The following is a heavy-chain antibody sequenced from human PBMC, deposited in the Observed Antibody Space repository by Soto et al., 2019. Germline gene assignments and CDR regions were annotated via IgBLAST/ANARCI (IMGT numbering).Heavy chain of an antibody. J-gene: IGHJ4*02. CDR3: ARVRGYCSVTNCSGLDY. CDR2: TRQDGGEK. D-gene: IGHD2-15*01. V-gene: IGHV3-7*01. CDR1: GFTFSNYW. Sequence: PGGSLRLSCAASGFTFSNYWMSWVRQAPGKGLEWVANTRQDGGEKYYVDSVKGRFAISRDNAKNSLYPQMNSLRAEDTAVYYCARVRGYCSVTNCSGLDYWGRGTLVTVSS.